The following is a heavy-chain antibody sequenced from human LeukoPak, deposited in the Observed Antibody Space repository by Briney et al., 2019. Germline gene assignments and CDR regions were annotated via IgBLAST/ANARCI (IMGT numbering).Heavy chain of an antibody. Sequence: SETLSLTCTVSGGSISSSSYYWGWIRQPPGKGLEWIGSIYYSGSTYYNPSLKSRVTISVDTSKNQFSLKLSSVTAADTAVYYCARVSFYYYAPMDVWGQGTTVTVSS. V-gene: IGHV4-39*07. CDR3: ARVSFYYYAPMDV. CDR2: IYYSGST. D-gene: IGHD3-10*01. CDR1: GGSISSSSYY. J-gene: IGHJ6*02.